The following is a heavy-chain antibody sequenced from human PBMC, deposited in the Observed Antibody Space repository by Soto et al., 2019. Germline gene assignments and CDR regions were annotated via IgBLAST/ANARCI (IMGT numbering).Heavy chain of an antibody. CDR1: GYTFSSYG. D-gene: IGHD3-10*01. V-gene: IGHV1-18*01. CDR2: ISTYNGKT. J-gene: IGHJ5*02. CDR3: ARKYGSGSYGWFDP. Sequence: QVQLAQSGAEVKKPGASVNVSCKASGYTFSSYGISWVRQAPGQGLEWMGWISTYNGKTKYAQKVQGRVTMTTDASTNTAYMEVRSLRSDDTAVYYWARKYGSGSYGWFDPWGQGTLVTVSS.